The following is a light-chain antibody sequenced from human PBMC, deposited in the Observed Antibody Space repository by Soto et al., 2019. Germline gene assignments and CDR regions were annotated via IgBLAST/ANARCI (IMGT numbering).Light chain of an antibody. CDR1: SSDVGSYNV. Sequence: QSALTQPASVSGSPGQSITISCTGTSSDVGSYNVVSWFQHHPGKAPKLLIYEGSKRPSGVSDRFSGSRSGNTASLTISGLQAEDEAAYYCCSYAGITTIVLFGGGTQLTVL. V-gene: IGLV2-23*01. CDR2: EGS. J-gene: IGLJ7*01. CDR3: CSYAGITTIVL.